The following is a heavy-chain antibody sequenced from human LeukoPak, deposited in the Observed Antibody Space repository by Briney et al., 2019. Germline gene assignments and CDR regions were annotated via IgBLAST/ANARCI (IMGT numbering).Heavy chain of an antibody. CDR3: ARMYGDYYKY. V-gene: IGHV3-7*01. J-gene: IGHJ4*02. D-gene: IGHD4-17*01. CDR1: GFTFSIYW. Sequence: GGSLRLSCAASGFTFSIYWMSWVRQAPGKGLEWVASIKQDGSEKYYVDSVKGRFTISRDNAKNSLYLEMNSLRAEDTAVYYCARMYGDYYKYWGQGTLVRVSS. CDR2: IKQDGSEK.